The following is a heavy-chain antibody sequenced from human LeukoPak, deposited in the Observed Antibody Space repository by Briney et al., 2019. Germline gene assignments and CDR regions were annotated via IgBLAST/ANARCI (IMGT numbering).Heavy chain of an antibody. CDR2: SGSGGNT. V-gene: IGHV3-23*01. D-gene: IGHD5-18*01. CDR3: AGAMVSNPGY. Sequence: PGGSLRLSCAASGFTLSSYAMSWVRQAPGKGLEWVSASGSGGNTYYADSVKGRFTISRDNSKNTLYLQMNSLRAEDTAVYYCAGAMVSNPGYWGQGTLVTVSS. CDR1: GFTLSSYA. J-gene: IGHJ4*02.